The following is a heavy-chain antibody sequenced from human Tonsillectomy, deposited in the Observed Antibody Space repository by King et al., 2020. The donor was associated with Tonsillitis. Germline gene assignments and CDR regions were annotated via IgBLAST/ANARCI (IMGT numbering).Heavy chain of an antibody. CDR3: ASALG. CDR1: GFTFSDHY. J-gene: IGHJ4*02. CDR2: SRNKANNFIS. V-gene: IGHV3-72*01. D-gene: IGHD2-15*01. Sequence: DVQLVESGGGLAQPGGSLRLSCLTSGFTFSDHYMDWVRQAPGKGLKWVGRSRNKANNFISEYAASVRGRFTILRDNSQNSLYLQMDSLKTDDTAVYYCASALGWGQGTLVTVSS.